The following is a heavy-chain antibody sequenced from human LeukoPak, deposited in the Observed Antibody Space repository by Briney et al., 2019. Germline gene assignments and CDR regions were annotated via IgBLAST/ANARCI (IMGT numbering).Heavy chain of an antibody. Sequence: GGSLRLSCAASGFTFDDYAMHWVRQAPGKGLEWVSLISGDGGSTYYGDSVKGRFTISRHNSKNSLYLQMNSLGTEDTALYYCAKDSSGYYYVFQHWGQGTLVTVSS. CDR2: ISGDGGST. J-gene: IGHJ1*01. CDR3: AKDSSGYYYVFQH. D-gene: IGHD3-22*01. V-gene: IGHV3-43*02. CDR1: GFTFDDYA.